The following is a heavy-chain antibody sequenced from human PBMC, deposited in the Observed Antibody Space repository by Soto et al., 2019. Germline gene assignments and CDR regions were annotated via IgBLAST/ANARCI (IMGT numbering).Heavy chain of an antibody. CDR3: ARNELLPEYSGDQYVGTNGCVDH. CDR2: IIPIFDSA. J-gene: IGHJ4*01. V-gene: IGHV1-69*13. Sequence: SVKVSCKASRGTFNNYGITWVRQPPGQGLEWMGGIIPIFDSANYAQKFQGRITITADESTSTAYMELSSLRSEDTAVYYVARNELLPEYSGDQYVGTNGCVDHWG. CDR1: RGTFNNYG. D-gene: IGHD5-12*01.